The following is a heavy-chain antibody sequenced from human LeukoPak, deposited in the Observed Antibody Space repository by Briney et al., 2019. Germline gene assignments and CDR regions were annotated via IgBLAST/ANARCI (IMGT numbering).Heavy chain of an antibody. CDR2: ISSSCSYI. Sequence: GGSLRLSCAASGFTFSSYSMNWVRQAPGKGLEWVSSISSSCSYIYYADSVKGRFTISRDNAKNSLYLQMSSLRAEDTAVYYCARDSPSAVPAATDAFDIWGQGTMVTVSS. CDR1: GFTFSSYS. D-gene: IGHD2-2*01. J-gene: IGHJ3*02. V-gene: IGHV3-21*01. CDR3: ARDSPSAVPAATDAFDI.